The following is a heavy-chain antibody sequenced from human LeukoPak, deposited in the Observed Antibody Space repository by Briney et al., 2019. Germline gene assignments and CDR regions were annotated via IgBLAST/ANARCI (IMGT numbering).Heavy chain of an antibody. CDR1: GGSLSGYY. Sequence: SETLSLTCAAYGGSLSGYYWSWIRQPPGKGLEWIGEINHSGSTNYNTSLKSRVTISVDTSKSQFSLKLNSVTAADTAVYYCARSRIGWFDPWGQGTLVTVSS. V-gene: IGHV4-34*01. CDR2: INHSGST. J-gene: IGHJ5*02. D-gene: IGHD1-26*01. CDR3: ARSRIGWFDP.